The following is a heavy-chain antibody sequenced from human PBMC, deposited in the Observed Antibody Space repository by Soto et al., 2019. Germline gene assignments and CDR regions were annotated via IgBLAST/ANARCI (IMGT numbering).Heavy chain of an antibody. J-gene: IGHJ6*02. CDR2: IHSSGST. Sequence: PSETLSLTCTVSGGSISSSGYYWAWIRQPPGKGLEWIGYIHSSGSTNYNPYLKSRVTISVDTSRNQFSLKLTSVTAADTAVYYCAILTKPTAVTTAFRGGYGLDVWGQGTTVTVSS. CDR3: AILTKPTAVTTAFRGGYGLDV. D-gene: IGHD4-17*01. CDR1: GGSISSSGYY. V-gene: IGHV4-61*05.